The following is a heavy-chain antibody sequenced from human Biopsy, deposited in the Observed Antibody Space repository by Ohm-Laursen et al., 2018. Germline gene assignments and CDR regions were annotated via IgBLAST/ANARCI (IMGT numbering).Heavy chain of an antibody. D-gene: IGHD3-22*01. CDR2: IFYRGST. Sequence: SDALSLTRTVSGGSISNNNYYWGWIRQPPGKGLEWIGSIFYRGSTHYKPSLKSRVNISVDTSKNQFSLKLNSVTAADTAVYYCARDYDTSGYYYVSWGQGTLVTVSS. CDR1: GGSISNNNYY. J-gene: IGHJ5*02. V-gene: IGHV4-39*01. CDR3: ARDYDTSGYYYVS.